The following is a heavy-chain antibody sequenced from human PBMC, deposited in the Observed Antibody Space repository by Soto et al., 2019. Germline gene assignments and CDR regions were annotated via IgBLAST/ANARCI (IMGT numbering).Heavy chain of an antibody. V-gene: IGHV4-34*01. J-gene: IGHJ4*02. CDR1: GGSFSGYY. CDR3: VRYCSGGSCAN. CDR2: INHSGST. Sequence: PSETLSLTCAVYGGSFSGYYWSWIRQPPGKGLEWIGEINHSGSTNHNPSLESRVTISVDTPKNQFSLKLSSVTAADTAVYYCVRYCSGGSCANWGQGTLVTVSS. D-gene: IGHD2-15*01.